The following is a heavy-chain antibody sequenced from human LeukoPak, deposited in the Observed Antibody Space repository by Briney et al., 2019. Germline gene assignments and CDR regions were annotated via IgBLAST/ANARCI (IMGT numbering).Heavy chain of an antibody. V-gene: IGHV3-53*01. Sequence: GGSLRLSCAASGFTVSSNYMSWVRQAPGKGLEWVSVIYSGGSTYYADSVKGRFTISRDNSKNTLYLPMNSLRAEDTAVYYCARGTTVTTGFDYWGQGTLVTVSS. J-gene: IGHJ4*02. CDR1: GFTVSSNY. D-gene: IGHD4-17*01. CDR2: IYSGGST. CDR3: ARGTTVTTGFDY.